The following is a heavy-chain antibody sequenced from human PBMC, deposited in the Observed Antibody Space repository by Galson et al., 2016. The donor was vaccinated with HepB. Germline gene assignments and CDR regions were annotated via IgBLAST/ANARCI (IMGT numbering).Heavy chain of an antibody. CDR1: GGSISSYY. V-gene: IGHV4-59*01. Sequence: ETLSLTCTVSGGSISSYYWSWIRQPPGKRLEWIGSIYYTGSTNYNPSLNSRVTISVDKSKNQSSLKLSPVKAADTAGYYCARDSRRGWSYFDYWGQGTLVTVSS. CDR3: ARDSRRGWSYFDY. J-gene: IGHJ4*02. CDR2: IYYTGST. D-gene: IGHD6-19*01.